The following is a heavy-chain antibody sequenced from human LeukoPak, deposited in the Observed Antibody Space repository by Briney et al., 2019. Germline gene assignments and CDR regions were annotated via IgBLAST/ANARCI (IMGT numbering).Heavy chain of an antibody. D-gene: IGHD3-22*01. V-gene: IGHV1-2*02. Sequence: ASVKVSCKASGYTFTGYYMHWVRQAPGQGLEWMGWINPNSGGTNYAQKFQGRVTITRNTSISTAYMELSSLRSEDTAVYYCAREDFYDSGSNDYWGQGTLVTVSS. CDR3: AREDFYDSGSNDY. J-gene: IGHJ4*02. CDR1: GYTFTGYY. CDR2: INPNSGGT.